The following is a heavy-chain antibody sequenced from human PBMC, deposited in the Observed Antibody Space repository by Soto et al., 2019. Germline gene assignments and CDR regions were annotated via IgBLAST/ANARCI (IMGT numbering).Heavy chain of an antibody. J-gene: IGHJ2*01. CDR1: GDFISNFY. Sequence: QVQLQESGPGLVKPSETLSLTCTGSGDFISNFYWSWNRQPAGKGLESLGRISASGRTNYNPSLQSRVAMSLDTPKNEFSLSLTSLTATYAAVYFCAGGMGRYFDLWGRGTLGTVFS. D-gene: IGHD2-8*01. V-gene: IGHV4-4*07. CDR2: ISASGRT. CDR3: AGGMGRYFDL.